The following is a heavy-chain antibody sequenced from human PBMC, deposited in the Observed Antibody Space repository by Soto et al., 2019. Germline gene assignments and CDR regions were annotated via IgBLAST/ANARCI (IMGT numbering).Heavy chain of an antibody. CDR1: GGSFSTYG. Sequence: QLQLVQSGAEVKKPGSSVKVSCKSSGGSFSTYGLSWVRQAPGQGLEWMGGIIPIFASTTYAQKFEGRVTITADASTNTAYMELRSLRSEDTAIYYCARGREEHFGVVLINYYGMDVWGQGTAVTVS. J-gene: IGHJ6*02. CDR3: ARGREEHFGVVLINYYGMDV. CDR2: IIPIFAST. D-gene: IGHD3-3*01. V-gene: IGHV1-69*01.